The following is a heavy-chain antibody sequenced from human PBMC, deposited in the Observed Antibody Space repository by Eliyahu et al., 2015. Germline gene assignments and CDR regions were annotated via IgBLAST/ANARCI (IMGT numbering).Heavy chain of an antibody. CDR3: ARVDGDTLNAFDI. CDR1: XGSXXXGGYY. V-gene: IGHV4-31*01. Sequence: QVQLQESGPGLVKPSQTLSLTCXVXXGSXXXGGYYWSWIRQHPGKGLEWIGYIYYXGSTYYNPSLKSLVTISVDTSKNQFSLKLSSVTAADTAVYYCARVDGDTLNAFDIWGQGTMVTVSS. D-gene: IGHD4-17*01. CDR2: IYYXGST. J-gene: IGHJ3*02.